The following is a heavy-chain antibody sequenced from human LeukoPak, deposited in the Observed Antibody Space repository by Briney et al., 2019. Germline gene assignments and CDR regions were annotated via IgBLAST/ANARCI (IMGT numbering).Heavy chain of an antibody. J-gene: IGHJ4*02. Sequence: GGSLRLSCAASGFTFSNYWMHWVRQAPGKGLVWVSRINTDGSSTSYADSVKGRFTIPRDNAKNTLYLQMNSLRAEDTAVYYCARDEGLRYFDWLPLDYWGQGILVTVSS. CDR1: GFTFSNYW. D-gene: IGHD3-9*01. CDR3: ARDEGLRYFDWLPLDY. V-gene: IGHV3-74*01. CDR2: INTDGSST.